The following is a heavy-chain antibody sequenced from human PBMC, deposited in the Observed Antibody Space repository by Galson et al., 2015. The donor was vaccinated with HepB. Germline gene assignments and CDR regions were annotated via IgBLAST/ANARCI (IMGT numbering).Heavy chain of an antibody. J-gene: IGHJ6*02. V-gene: IGHV1-46*01. Sequence: SVKVSCKASGYTFTSYYMHWVRQAPGQGLEWMGIINPSGGSTSYAQKFQGRVTMTKDTSTSTVYMELSSLRSEDTAVYYCASPLGYYDSRGRNYYYYGMNVWGQGTAVTVSS. CDR3: ASPLGYYDSRGRNYYYYGMNV. D-gene: IGHD3-22*01. CDR1: GYTFTSYY. CDR2: INPSGGST.